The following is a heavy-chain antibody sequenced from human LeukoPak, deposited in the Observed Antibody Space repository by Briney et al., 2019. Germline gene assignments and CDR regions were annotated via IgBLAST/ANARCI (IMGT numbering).Heavy chain of an antibody. J-gene: IGHJ3*01. D-gene: IGHD3-10*01. CDR2: IYYSGST. Sequence: SETLSLTCTVSGGSISSSSYYWGWIRQPPGKGLEWIGSIYYSGSTYYNPSFQGRFTISIDTSKNHFSLDLSSVTAADTAVYYCARDVGLWFGELLGDAFDVWGQGTMVTVSS. V-gene: IGHV4-39*07. CDR3: ARDVGLWFGELLGDAFDV. CDR1: GGSISSSSYY.